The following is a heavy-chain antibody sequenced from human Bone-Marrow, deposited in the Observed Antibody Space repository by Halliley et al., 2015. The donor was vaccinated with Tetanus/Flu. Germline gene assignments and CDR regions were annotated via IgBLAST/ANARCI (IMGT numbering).Heavy chain of an antibody. J-gene: IGHJ4*02. CDR3: AHVLVTRSDYFDS. V-gene: IGHV2-5*01. Sequence: LVKPSQTLTLTCTFSGLSVSTDRVAVAWIRQPPGKALEWLALIYWHDDERYSPSLKSRLNVTKDTSRNQVVLTMTNMDPVDTATYYCAHVLVTRSDYFDSRGQGTLVTVSS. CDR2: IYWHDDE. CDR1: GLSVSTDRVA.